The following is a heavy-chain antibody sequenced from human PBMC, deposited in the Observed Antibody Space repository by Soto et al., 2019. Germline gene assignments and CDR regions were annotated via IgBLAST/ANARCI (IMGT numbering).Heavy chain of an antibody. J-gene: IGHJ6*03. CDR3: ARDGDDFWPAYLPPTTHYYTYMDV. Sequence: QVPFVQSGAEVKKPGASVKISCKASGYSFTSHGMHCVRQAPGQRLEWMGWINAGNGNTKYSEKFQGRVTITRDTSASVAYMELSSLRSEDTAVYYCARDGDDFWPAYLPPTTHYYTYMDVWGKWTTVTVSS. D-gene: IGHD3-3*01. V-gene: IGHV1-3*01. CDR1: GYSFTSHG. CDR2: INAGNGNT.